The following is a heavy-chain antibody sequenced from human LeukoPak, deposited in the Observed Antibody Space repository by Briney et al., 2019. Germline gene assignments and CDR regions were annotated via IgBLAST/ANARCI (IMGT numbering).Heavy chain of an antibody. CDR1: GGSISSNNW. V-gene: IGHV4-4*02. CDR2: INHSGST. D-gene: IGHD3-22*01. J-gene: IGHJ4*02. Sequence: SGTLSLTCAVSGGSISSNNWWSWVRQPSGKGLEWIGEINHSGSTNYNPSLKSRVTISVDTSKNQFSLKLSSVTAADTAVYYCARGGYYYDSSGYPIDYWGQGTLVTVSS. CDR3: ARGGYYYDSSGYPIDY.